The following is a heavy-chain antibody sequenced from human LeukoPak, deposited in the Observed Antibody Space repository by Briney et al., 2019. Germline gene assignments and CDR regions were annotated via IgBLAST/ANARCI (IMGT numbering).Heavy chain of an antibody. CDR2: IYSSGST. Sequence: SETLSLTCTVSGGAISSYKWSWIRQPAGKGLESIGRIYSSGSTNYTPSLKSRVTMSVDTSKNQFSLKLNSVTAADTAVYYCALRGYCSGNNCYSDYWGQGTLVTVSS. CDR3: ALRGYCSGNNCYSDY. CDR1: GGAISSYK. D-gene: IGHD2-15*01. J-gene: IGHJ4*02. V-gene: IGHV4-4*07.